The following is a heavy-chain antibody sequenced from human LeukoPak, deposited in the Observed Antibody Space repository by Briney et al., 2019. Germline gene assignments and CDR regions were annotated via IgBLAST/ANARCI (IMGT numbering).Heavy chain of an antibody. D-gene: IGHD3-10*01. Sequence: PGGSLRLSCAASGFTFSSYSMNWVRQALGKGLEWVSSISSSSSYIYYADSVKGRFTISRDNAKNSLYLQMNSLRAEDTAVYYCARELSGSEFYDAFDIWGQGTMVTVSS. J-gene: IGHJ3*02. CDR3: ARELSGSEFYDAFDI. CDR2: ISSSSSYI. V-gene: IGHV3-21*01. CDR1: GFTFSSYS.